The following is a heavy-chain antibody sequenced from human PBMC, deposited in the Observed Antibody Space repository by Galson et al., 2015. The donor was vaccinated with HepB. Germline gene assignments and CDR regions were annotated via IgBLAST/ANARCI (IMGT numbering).Heavy chain of an antibody. J-gene: IGHJ4*03. CDR2: ISSRSSHI. D-gene: IGHD2-8*01. V-gene: IGHV3-21*01. CDR3: ATTKFGNGAYWTFEM. CDR1: GFTFSSYT. Sequence: SLRLSCAASGFTFSSYTMNWVRQAPGKGLEWVSSISSRSSHIYYAESVKGRFTISRDNAKNSLYLQVNSLRGEDAGVYYCATTKFGNGAYWTFEMWGQGTLVIVSS.